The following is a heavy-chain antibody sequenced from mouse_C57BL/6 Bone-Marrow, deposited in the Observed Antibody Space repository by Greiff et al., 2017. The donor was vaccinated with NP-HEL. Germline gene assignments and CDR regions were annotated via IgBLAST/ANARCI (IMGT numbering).Heavy chain of an antibody. CDR2: IYPGSGST. D-gene: IGHD1-1*01. V-gene: IGHV1-55*01. CDR1: GYTFTSYW. Sequence: QVQLQQPGAELVKPGASVKMSCKASGYTFTSYWITWVKQRPGQGLEWIGDIYPGSGSTNYNEKFKSKATLTVDTSSSNAYMQLSSLRSEDSAVYDWARGYYYGSGPWFAYWGQGPLVTVSA. J-gene: IGHJ3*01. CDR3: ARGYYYGSGPWFAY.